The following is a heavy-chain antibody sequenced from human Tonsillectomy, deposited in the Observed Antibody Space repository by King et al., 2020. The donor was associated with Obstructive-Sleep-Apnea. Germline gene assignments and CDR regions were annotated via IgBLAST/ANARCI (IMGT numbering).Heavy chain of an antibody. CDR1: GFTNYD. D-gene: IGHD1-26*01. CDR2: MNPNSGNT. Sequence: VQLVQSGAEVKKPGASVRVSCRASGFTNYDINWIRQASGQGLEWMGWMNPNSGNTGYARKFQGRVTMTRNTSIDNAYMDLSSLRSEDTAVYSCAVGVDVWGQGTTVIVSS. V-gene: IGHV1-8*01. CDR3: AVGVDV. J-gene: IGHJ6*02.